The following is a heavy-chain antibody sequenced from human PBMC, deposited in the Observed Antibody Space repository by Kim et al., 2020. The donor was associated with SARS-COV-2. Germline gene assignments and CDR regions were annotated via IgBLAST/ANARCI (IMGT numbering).Heavy chain of an antibody. CDR3: AKARDRGSGSYYKIFGEGYFEY. D-gene: IGHD3-10*01. V-gene: IGHV3-30*18. CDR1: GFTFSSYG. Sequence: GGSLRLSCAASGFTFSSYGMHWVRQAPGKGLEWVAVISYDGSNKYYADSVKGRFTISRDNSKNTRYLQMNSLGAEDTAVNYCAKARDRGSGSYYKIFGEGYFEYWGQGTLVTVSS. CDR2: ISYDGSNK. J-gene: IGHJ4*02.